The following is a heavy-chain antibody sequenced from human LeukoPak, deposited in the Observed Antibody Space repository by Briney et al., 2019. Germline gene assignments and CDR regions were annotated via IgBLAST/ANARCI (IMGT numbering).Heavy chain of an antibody. J-gene: IGHJ3*02. CDR3: ARGESAWGIRYNWNDDGAFDI. CDR1: GVSISSGGYY. V-gene: IGHV4-31*03. Sequence: SETLSLTCTVSGVSISSGGYYWRWIRQHPGKGLEWIGYIDYSGSTYYNPSLKSRATMSVDTSTNQFSLKLSSVTAADTAVYFCARGESAWGIRYNWNDDGAFDIWGQGTMVTVSS. CDR2: IDYSGST. D-gene: IGHD1-20*01.